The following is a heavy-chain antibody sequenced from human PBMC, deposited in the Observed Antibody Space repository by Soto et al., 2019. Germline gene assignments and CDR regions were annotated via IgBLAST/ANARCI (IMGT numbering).Heavy chain of an antibody. Sequence: EVQLVASGGVVVQPGGSLRLSCAASGFTFGDYTMHWVRQAPGKGLEWVSLVSWDGGSTYYADSVKGRFTISRDNSKNSLYLQMNSLRAEDTALYYCAKDIASSGWYSLDYWGQGTLVTVSS. CDR2: VSWDGGST. CDR3: AKDIASSGWYSLDY. CDR1: GFTFGDYT. J-gene: IGHJ4*02. D-gene: IGHD6-19*01. V-gene: IGHV3-43*01.